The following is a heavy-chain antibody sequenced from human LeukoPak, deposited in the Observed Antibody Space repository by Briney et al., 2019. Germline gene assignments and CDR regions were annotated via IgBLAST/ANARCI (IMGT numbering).Heavy chain of an antibody. D-gene: IGHD6-13*01. J-gene: IGHJ5*02. CDR3: AREGIAAAGTLGWFDP. Sequence: SETLSLTCTVSGYSISSGYYWGWIRQPPGKGLEWIGEIYHSGSTNYNPSLKSRVTISVDKSKNQFSLKLSSVTAADTAVYYCAREGIAAAGTLGWFDPWGQGTLVTVSS. CDR1: GYSISSGYY. V-gene: IGHV4-38-2*02. CDR2: IYHSGST.